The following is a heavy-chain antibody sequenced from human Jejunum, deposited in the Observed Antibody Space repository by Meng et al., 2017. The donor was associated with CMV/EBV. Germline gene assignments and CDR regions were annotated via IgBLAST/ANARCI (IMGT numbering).Heavy chain of an antibody. CDR3: AHSDLFGGVVVPFDS. CDR1: VSIRTSGVG. CDR2: IFWDDDK. D-gene: IGHD3-16*02. Sequence: VSIRTSGVGVGWIRQPPGKALEWLALIFWDDDKRYSPSLKSRLTITKDASKNQVVLTLTNVDPADTATYFCAHSDLFGGVVVPFDSWGQGTLVTVSS. J-gene: IGHJ4*02. V-gene: IGHV2-5*02.